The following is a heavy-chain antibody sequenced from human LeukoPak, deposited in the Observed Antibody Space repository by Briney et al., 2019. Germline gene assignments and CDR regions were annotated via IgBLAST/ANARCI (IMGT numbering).Heavy chain of an antibody. CDR3: ARYSGYCSSTSCFPFDY. V-gene: IGHV1-69*13. CDR1: GGTFSSYA. Sequence: ASVKVSCKASGGTFSSYAISWVRQAPGQGLEWMGGIIPIFGTANYAQKFQGRVTITADESTSTAYMELSSLRSEDTAVYYCARYSGYCSSTSCFPFDYWGQGTLVTVSS. D-gene: IGHD2-2*01. CDR2: IIPIFGTA. J-gene: IGHJ4*02.